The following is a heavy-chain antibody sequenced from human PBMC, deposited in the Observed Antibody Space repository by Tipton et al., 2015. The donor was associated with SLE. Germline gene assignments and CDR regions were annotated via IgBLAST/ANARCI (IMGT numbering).Heavy chain of an antibody. CDR3: ARGDSSSWYDSFDI. CDR2: IIPIFGTA. Sequence: QSGAEVKKPGASVKVSCKASGYTFTSYGISWVRQAPGQGLEWMGGIIPIFGTANYAQKFQGRVTITADKSTSTAYMELSSLRAEDTAVYYCARGDSSSWYDSFDIWGQGTMVTVSS. CDR1: GYTFTSYG. D-gene: IGHD6-13*01. V-gene: IGHV1-69*06. J-gene: IGHJ3*02.